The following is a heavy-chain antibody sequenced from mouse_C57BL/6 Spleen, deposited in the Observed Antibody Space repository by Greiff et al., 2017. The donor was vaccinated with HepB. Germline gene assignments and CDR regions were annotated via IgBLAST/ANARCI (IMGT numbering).Heavy chain of an antibody. J-gene: IGHJ2*01. CDR1: GYTFTSYW. CDR3: ATRVHFDY. CDR2: IDPSDSYT. Sequence: VQLQQPGAELVRPGTSVKLSCKASGYTFTSYWMPWVKQRPGQGLEWIGVIDPSDSYTNYNQKFKGKATLTVATSSSTAYMQHSSMTSEDTAVYYCATRVHFDYWGQGTTLTVAS. V-gene: IGHV1-59*01.